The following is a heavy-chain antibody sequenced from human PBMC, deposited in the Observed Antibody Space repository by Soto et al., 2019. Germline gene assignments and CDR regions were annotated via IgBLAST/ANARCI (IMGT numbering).Heavy chain of an antibody. CDR1: GFPFRIYS. CDR2: ITSDTNTI. CDR3: ARSVEVHFDY. V-gene: IGHV3-48*02. J-gene: IGHJ4*02. Sequence: EVQLVESGGGLVQPGGSLRLTCVASGFPFRIYSMNWFRQAPGKGLAWSSYITSDTNTIKYADSVKGRFNISRDNAKNVVYLQMNSLRDEDTAVYFFARSVEVHFDYWGQGTVVTVSS. D-gene: IGHD6-19*01.